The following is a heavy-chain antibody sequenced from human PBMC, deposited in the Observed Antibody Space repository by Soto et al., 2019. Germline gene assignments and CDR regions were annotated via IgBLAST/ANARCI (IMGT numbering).Heavy chain of an antibody. CDR2: SNWDGGDT. J-gene: IGHJ6*02. V-gene: IGHV3-43*01. CDR3: SKDKPKYYGMDA. Sequence: GGSLRLSCAASGFTFDDYTMHCVRQAPGKGLEWVSLSNWDGGDTYYADSVNGRFTISIDNSKNSLYLQMNSLTTEDTALYYCSKDKPKYYGMDAWGQGTKVTVSS. CDR1: GFTFDDYT.